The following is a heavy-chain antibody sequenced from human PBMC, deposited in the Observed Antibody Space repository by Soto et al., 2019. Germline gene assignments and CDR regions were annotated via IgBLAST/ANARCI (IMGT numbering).Heavy chain of an antibody. V-gene: IGHV4-34*01. CDR2: INHSGST. CDR3: ARTRRYYYDSSGSSYFQH. D-gene: IGHD3-22*01. CDR1: GGSFSGYY. J-gene: IGHJ1*01. Sequence: SETLSLTCAVYGGSFSGYYWSWIRQPPGKGLEWVGEINHSGSTNYNPSLKSRVTIPVDTSKNQFSLKLSSVTAADTAVYYCARTRRYYYDSSGSSYFQHWGQGTLVTVSS.